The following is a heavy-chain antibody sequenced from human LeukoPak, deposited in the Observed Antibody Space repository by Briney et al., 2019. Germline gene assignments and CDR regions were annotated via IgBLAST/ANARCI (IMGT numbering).Heavy chain of an antibody. D-gene: IGHD1-26*01. CDR2: IYPGDSDT. Sequence: GESLEISCKGSGSRFTSYWIAWVRQMPGKGLEWMGIIYPGDSDTRYSPSFQGHVTISADKSVNTAYVQWSSLKASDTAMYYCARRIVGPTSLHFDDWGQGTLVTVSS. J-gene: IGHJ4*02. V-gene: IGHV5-51*01. CDR3: ARRIVGPTSLHFDD. CDR1: GSRFTSYW.